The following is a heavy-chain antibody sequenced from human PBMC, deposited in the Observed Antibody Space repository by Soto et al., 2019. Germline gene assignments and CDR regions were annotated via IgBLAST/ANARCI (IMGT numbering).Heavy chain of an antibody. CDR2: ISYDGSNK. Sequence: PGGSLRLSCAASGFTFSSYGMHWVRQAPGKGLEWVAVISYDGSNKSYADSVKGRFTISRDNSKNTLYLQMNSLRAEDTAVYYCAKDSGIYALGDNWGQGTLVTVSS. J-gene: IGHJ4*02. D-gene: IGHD2-2*01. CDR3: AKDSGIYALGDN. V-gene: IGHV3-30*18. CDR1: GFTFSSYG.